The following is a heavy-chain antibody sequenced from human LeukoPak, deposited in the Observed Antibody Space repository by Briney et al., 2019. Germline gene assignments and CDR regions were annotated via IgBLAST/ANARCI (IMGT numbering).Heavy chain of an antibody. CDR1: GGSFSGYH. D-gene: IGHD1-26*01. Sequence: PSETLSLTCAVYGGSFSGYHWSWIRQPPGKGLEWIGEINHSGSTYYNPSLKSRVTISVDTSKNQFSLKLSSVTAADTAVYYCARHSGSLDYWGQGTLVTVSS. CDR3: ARHSGSLDY. J-gene: IGHJ4*02. CDR2: INHSGST. V-gene: IGHV4-34*01.